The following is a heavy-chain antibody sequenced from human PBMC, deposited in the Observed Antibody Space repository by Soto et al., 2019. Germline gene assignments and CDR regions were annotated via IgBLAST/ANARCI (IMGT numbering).Heavy chain of an antibody. CDR2: ISYDGSNK. V-gene: IGHV3-30-3*01. CDR1: GFTFSSYA. D-gene: IGHD3-16*01. Sequence: GGSLRLSCAASGFTFSSYAMHWVRQAPGKGLEWVAVISYDGSNKYYADSVKGRFTISRDNSKNTLYLQMNSLRAEDTAVYYCARGGEARDAFDIWGQGTMVTVSS. CDR3: ARGGEARDAFDI. J-gene: IGHJ3*02.